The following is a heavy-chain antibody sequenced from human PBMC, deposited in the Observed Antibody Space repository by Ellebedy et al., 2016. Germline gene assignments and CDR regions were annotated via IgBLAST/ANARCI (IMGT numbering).Heavy chain of an antibody. CDR1: GFTFSSYG. J-gene: IGHJ6*02. CDR3: AGGQLEVPYGMDV. V-gene: IGHV3-30*03. D-gene: IGHD6-6*01. CDR2: ISYDGSNK. Sequence: GESLKISCAASGFTFSSYGMHWVRQAPGKGLEWVAVISYDGSNKYYADSVKGRFTISRDNSKNTLYLQMNSLRAEDTAVYYCAGGQLEVPYGMDVWGQGTTVTVSS.